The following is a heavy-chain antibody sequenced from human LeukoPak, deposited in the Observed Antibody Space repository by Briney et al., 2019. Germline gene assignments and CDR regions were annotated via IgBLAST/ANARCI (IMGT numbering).Heavy chain of an antibody. CDR2: IYPGDSDT. CDR3: ARSRDRGIAARPYDY. V-gene: IGHV5-51*01. D-gene: IGHD6-6*01. J-gene: IGHJ4*02. CDR1: GYSFTSYW. Sequence: GESLKISCKGSGYSFTSYWIGWVRQMPGKGLEWMGIIYPGDSDTRYSPSFHGQVTISADKSISAAYLQWSSLKASDTAMYYCARSRDRGIAARPYDYWGQGTLVTVSS.